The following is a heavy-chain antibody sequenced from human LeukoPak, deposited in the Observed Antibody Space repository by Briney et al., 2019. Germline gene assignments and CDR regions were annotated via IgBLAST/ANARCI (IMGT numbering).Heavy chain of an antibody. J-gene: IGHJ4*02. Sequence: ASVKVSCKPSGLTFTSNGISWVRQAPGQGLEWMGWINAYNGKTNYPQKFQDRVTMTTDTSTSTAYLELRNLRSDDTAVYYCARDSHDYCDYWGQGTLVTVSS. CDR3: ARDSHDYCDY. V-gene: IGHV1-18*01. CDR2: INAYNGKT. CDR1: GLTFTSNG.